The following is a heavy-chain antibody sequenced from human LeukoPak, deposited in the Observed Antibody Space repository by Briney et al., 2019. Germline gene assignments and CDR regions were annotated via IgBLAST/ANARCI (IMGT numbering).Heavy chain of an antibody. CDR1: GFTFSSYS. D-gene: IGHD5-18*01. CDR3: ARGSTASGYYYGMDV. Sequence: KPGGSLRLSCAASGFTFSSYSMNWVRQAPGKEKEWVSSIDSSSGYIYSADSVKGRFTVSRDNDKNSLYLQMNSLTAEDTAVYYCARGSTASGYYYGMDVWGQGTTVTVSS. V-gene: IGHV3-21*01. J-gene: IGHJ6*02. CDR2: IDSSSGYI.